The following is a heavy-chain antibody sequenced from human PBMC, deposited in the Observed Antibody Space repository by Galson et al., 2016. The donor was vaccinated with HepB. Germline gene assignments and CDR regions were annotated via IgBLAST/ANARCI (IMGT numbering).Heavy chain of an antibody. CDR3: ARARLTIFGVISAYYYAMDV. CDR1: GGTFSGYA. D-gene: IGHD3-3*01. Sequence: SVKVSCKASGGTFSGYAINWVRQAPGQGLEWMGGINPIFRTPSYAQKFQGRVTITADESTSTTSMELSSLRSDDTAVYYCARARLTIFGVISAYYYAMDVWGQGTTATVSS. J-gene: IGHJ6*02. V-gene: IGHV1-69*13. CDR2: INPIFRTP.